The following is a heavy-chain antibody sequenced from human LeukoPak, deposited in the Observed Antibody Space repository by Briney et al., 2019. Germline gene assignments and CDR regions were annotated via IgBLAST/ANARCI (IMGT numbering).Heavy chain of an antibody. V-gene: IGHV3-11*01. Sequence: GGSLRLSCAASGFTFSDNYMSWIRQAPGKGLEWVSYISSSGSTIYYADSVKGRFTISRDNAKNSLYLQMNSLRAEDTAVYYCARDVHTYYYYYGMDVWGQGTTVTVSS. CDR3: ARDVHTYYYYYGMDV. CDR1: GFTFSDNY. J-gene: IGHJ6*02. CDR2: ISSSGSTI.